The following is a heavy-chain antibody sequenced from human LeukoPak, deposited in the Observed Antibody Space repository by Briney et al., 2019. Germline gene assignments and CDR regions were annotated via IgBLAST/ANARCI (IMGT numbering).Heavy chain of an antibody. CDR3: AKCTVTGAEWSDYFDY. CDR2: MNPNSGNT. V-gene: IGHV1-8*01. J-gene: IGHJ4*02. D-gene: IGHD3-3*01. Sequence: ASVKVSCKASGYTFTSYDINWVRQATGQGLEWMGWMNPNSGNTGYAQKFQGRVTMTRNTSISTAYMELSSLRSEDTAVYYCAKCTVTGAEWSDYFDYWGQGTLVTVSS. CDR1: GYTFTSYD.